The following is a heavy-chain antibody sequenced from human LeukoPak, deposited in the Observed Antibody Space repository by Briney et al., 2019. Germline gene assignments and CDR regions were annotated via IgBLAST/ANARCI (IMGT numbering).Heavy chain of an antibody. CDR2: VSYDGNYK. CDR1: GFTFSSYA. D-gene: IGHD2-15*01. J-gene: IGHJ5*02. V-gene: IGHV3-30-3*01. Sequence: PGGSLRLSCVASGFTFSSYAMQWVRQAAGKGLEWVAVVSYDGNYKYYLDSVKGRFTISRDNSKNTLNLQMNSLRPEDTALYYCATTNHCSGGSCSSWSPASWGQGTLVIVSS. CDR3: ATTNHCSGGSCSSWSPAS.